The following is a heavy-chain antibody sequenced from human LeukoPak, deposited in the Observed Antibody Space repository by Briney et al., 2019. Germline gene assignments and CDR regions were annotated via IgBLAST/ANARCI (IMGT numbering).Heavy chain of an antibody. J-gene: IGHJ4*02. Sequence: GGSLRLSRAASGFTYSHYGMHWVRQAPGKGLGGVAVIWSDATEKYYSDAVKGRFTISRDNSRNTLYLQMNSLRGEDTAVYYCAKDAQRGFDYSNSLEYWGQGTLVTVSS. CDR2: IWSDATEK. CDR3: AKDAQRGFDYSNSLEY. V-gene: IGHV3-33*06. CDR1: GFTYSHYG. D-gene: IGHD4-11*01.